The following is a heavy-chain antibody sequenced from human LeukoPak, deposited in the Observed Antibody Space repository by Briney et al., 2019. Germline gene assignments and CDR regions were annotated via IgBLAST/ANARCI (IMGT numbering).Heavy chain of an antibody. CDR1: GFTFSYYW. V-gene: IGHV3-7*01. J-gene: IGHJ4*02. D-gene: IGHD3-22*01. CDR2: IKQDGTEK. CDR3: ARHYYDTSGYYGRDYFDY. Sequence: GGSLRLSCAASGFTFSYYWMSWVRQAPGKGPEWVANIKQDGTEKYYVDSVKGRFTISRDNAKNSLYLQMNSLRAEDTAVYYCARHYYDTSGYYGRDYFDYWDQGTLVTVSS.